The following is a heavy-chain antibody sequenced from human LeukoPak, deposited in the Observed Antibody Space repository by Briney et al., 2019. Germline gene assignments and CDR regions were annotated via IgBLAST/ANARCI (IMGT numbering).Heavy chain of an antibody. J-gene: IGHJ4*02. D-gene: IGHD6-19*01. V-gene: IGHV3-20*04. CDR2: INWNGGST. CDR3: AKTTYASDSSGWYNHFDY. Sequence: PGGSLRLSCAASGFAFDDYGMSWVRQAPGKGLEWVSGINWNGGSTGYADSVKGRFTISRDNSKNTLYLHLNSLRVEDTTVFYCAKTTYASDSSGWYNHFDYWGQGTVVTVSS. CDR1: GFAFDDYG.